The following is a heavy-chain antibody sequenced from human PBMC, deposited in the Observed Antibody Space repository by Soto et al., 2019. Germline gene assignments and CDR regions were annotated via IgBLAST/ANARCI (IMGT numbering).Heavy chain of an antibody. CDR3: VKDGQPITMVRGVSSWFDP. CDR2: ISYDGSNE. Sequence: QVQLVESGGGVVQPGRSLRLSCAASGFTFSSYGMHWVRQAPGKGLEWVAVISYDGSNEYYADSVKGRFTISRDNSKNTLYLQMNSLRAEDTAVYYCVKDGQPITMVRGVSSWFDPWGQGALVTVSS. J-gene: IGHJ5*02. V-gene: IGHV3-30*18. CDR1: GFTFSSYG. D-gene: IGHD3-10*01.